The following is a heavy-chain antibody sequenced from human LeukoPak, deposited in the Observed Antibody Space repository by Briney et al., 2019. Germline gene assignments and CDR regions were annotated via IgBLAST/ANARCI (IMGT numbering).Heavy chain of an antibody. CDR1: GFTFSSHA. D-gene: IGHD3-22*01. CDR2: TSGDGGAT. Sequence: GGSLRLSCAASGFTFSSHAMSWVRQSTGKGLEWVSSTSGDGGATYYSNSVKGRFTISRDNSRNTLYLQMNSLRAEDTAVYYCAKDRPNYYGSNGHYYRRDGDYWGQGTLVTVSS. V-gene: IGHV3-23*01. J-gene: IGHJ4*02. CDR3: AKDRPNYYGSNGHYYRRDGDY.